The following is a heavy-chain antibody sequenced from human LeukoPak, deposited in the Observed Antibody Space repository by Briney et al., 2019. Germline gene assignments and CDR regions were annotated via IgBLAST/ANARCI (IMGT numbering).Heavy chain of an antibody. CDR1: GSTFSSYG. CDR3: ARDSLGQLLKGGFDY. Sequence: GGSLRLSCAASGSTFSSYGMHWVRQAPGKGLEWVAVISYDGSNKYYADSVKGRFTISRDNSKNTLYLQMNSLRAEDTAVYYCARDSLGQLLKGGFDYWGQGTLVTVSS. D-gene: IGHD2-2*01. CDR2: ISYDGSNK. J-gene: IGHJ4*02. V-gene: IGHV3-30*19.